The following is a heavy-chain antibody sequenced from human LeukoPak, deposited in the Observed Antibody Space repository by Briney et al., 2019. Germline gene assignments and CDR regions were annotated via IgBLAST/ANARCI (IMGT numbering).Heavy chain of an antibody. Sequence: SETLSLTCTVSGGSISSYYWSWIRQPPGKGLEWLGYIYYSGSTNYNPSLKSRVTISVDTSKNQFSLKLSSVTAADTAVYYCARGAPFDFWSGSHYYYGMDVWGQGTTVTVSS. J-gene: IGHJ6*02. D-gene: IGHD3-3*01. CDR3: ARGAPFDFWSGSHYYYGMDV. CDR2: IYYSGST. V-gene: IGHV4-59*01. CDR1: GGSISSYY.